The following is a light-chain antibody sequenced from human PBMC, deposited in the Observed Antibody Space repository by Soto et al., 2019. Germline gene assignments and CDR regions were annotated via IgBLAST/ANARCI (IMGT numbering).Light chain of an antibody. CDR3: QQYNNWPPA. Sequence: EIVMXQXPXTLSVSPGERATLSCRASQSVSGNLAWYQQKPGQAPRLLIYGASTRATGIPARFSGSGSGTEFTLTISSLQSEDFAVYYCQQYNNWPPAFGQGTKVEIK. V-gene: IGKV3-15*01. CDR2: GAS. J-gene: IGKJ1*01. CDR1: QSVSGN.